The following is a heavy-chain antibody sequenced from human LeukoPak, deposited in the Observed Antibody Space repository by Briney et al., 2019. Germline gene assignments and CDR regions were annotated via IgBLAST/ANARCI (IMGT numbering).Heavy chain of an antibody. CDR2: INHSGST. CDR1: GGSISSGASD. J-gene: IGHJ2*01. D-gene: IGHD3-22*01. V-gene: IGHV4-31*03. Sequence: SETLSLTCTVSGGSISSGASDWGWIRQHPKRGLEWVGYINHSGSTYYNPSLGSRVTMPVDTSKNQVSLKLSSVTAAYSAVYYCARAARQGFTMIVVPFFYFDLWGRGTLVTVSS. CDR3: ARAARQGFTMIVVPFFYFDL.